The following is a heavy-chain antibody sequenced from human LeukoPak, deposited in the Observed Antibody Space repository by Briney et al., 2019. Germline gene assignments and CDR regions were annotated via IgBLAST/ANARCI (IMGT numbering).Heavy chain of an antibody. CDR1: GFTFSSYG. J-gene: IGHJ4*02. CDR3: AKDKSRAYYGSGSYKY. CDR2: IRYDGSNK. D-gene: IGHD3-10*01. V-gene: IGHV3-30*02. Sequence: PGGSLRLSCAASGFTFSSYGMHWVRQAPGKGLEWVAFIRYDGSNKYYADSVEGRFTISRDDSKNTLYLQMNSLRAEDTAVYYCAKDKSRAYYGSGSYKYWGQGTLVTVSS.